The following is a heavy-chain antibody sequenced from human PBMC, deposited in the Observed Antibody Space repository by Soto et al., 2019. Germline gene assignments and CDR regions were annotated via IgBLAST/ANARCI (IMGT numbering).Heavy chain of an antibody. J-gene: IGHJ4*02. Sequence: ESGPTLVNPTQTLTLTCTFSGFSLSTSGMCVSWIRQPPGKALEWLARIDWDDDKYYSTSLKTRLTISKDTSKNPVVLTMTNMDAVDTATYFCARGPTRIAAAGTFDYWGQGTLVTVSS. CDR2: IDWDDDK. D-gene: IGHD6-13*01. V-gene: IGHV2-70*11. CDR3: ARGPTRIAAAGTFDY. CDR1: GFSLSTSGMC.